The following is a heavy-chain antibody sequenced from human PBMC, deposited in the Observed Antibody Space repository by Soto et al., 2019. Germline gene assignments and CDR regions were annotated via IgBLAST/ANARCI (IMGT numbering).Heavy chain of an antibody. CDR1: RFTFSSYG. D-gene: IGHD2-15*01. Sequence: QVQLVESGGGVVQPGRSLRLSCAASRFTFSSYGMHWVRQAPGKGLEWVAVISYDGSNKYYADSVKGRFTISRDNSKNTLYLQMNSLRAEDTAVYYCAKSPTVVGVGDYFDYWGQGTLVTVSS. J-gene: IGHJ4*02. CDR3: AKSPTVVGVGDYFDY. CDR2: ISYDGSNK. V-gene: IGHV3-30*18.